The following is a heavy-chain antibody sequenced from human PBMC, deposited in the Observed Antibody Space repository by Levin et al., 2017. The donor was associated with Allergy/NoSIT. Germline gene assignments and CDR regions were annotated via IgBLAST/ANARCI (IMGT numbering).Heavy chain of an antibody. J-gene: IGHJ5*02. CDR1: GFTFSSYW. CDR2: IKQDGGER. Sequence: VASVKVSCAASGFTFSSYWMSWVRQAPGKGLEWVANIKQDGGERYYVDSVKGRFIISRDNAKKSLYLQLYSLRAEDTAVYYCARSLELAYCGGDCRGGFDPWGQGTLVTVSS. V-gene: IGHV3-7*01. CDR3: ARSLELAYCGGDCRGGFDP. D-gene: IGHD2-21*02.